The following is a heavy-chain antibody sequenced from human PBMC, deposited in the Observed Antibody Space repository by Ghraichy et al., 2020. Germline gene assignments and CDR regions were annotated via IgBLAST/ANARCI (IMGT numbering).Heavy chain of an antibody. D-gene: IGHD6-19*01. CDR2: ISYDGSNK. J-gene: IGHJ4*02. V-gene: IGHV3-30-3*01. Sequence: GGSLRLSCAASGFTFSSYAMHWVRQAPGKGLEWVAVISYDGSNKYYADSVKGRFTISRDNSKNTLYLQMNSLRAEDTAVYYCATSTKIGSGWSNWGQGTLVTVSS. CDR3: ATSTKIGSGWSN. CDR1: GFTFSSYA.